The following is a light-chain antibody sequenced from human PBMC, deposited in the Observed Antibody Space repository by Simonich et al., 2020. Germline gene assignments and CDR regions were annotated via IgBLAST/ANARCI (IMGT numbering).Light chain of an antibody. J-gene: IGKJ5*01. CDR2: WAT. CDR1: QSVLYSSNNKHY. V-gene: IGKV4-1*01. CDR3: QQYYSTPIT. Sequence: DIVMTQSPDSLAVSLGERATINCKSSQSVLYSSNNKHYLAWYQQKPGQPPMLLIYWATTRESGVPDRFSGSGSGTDFTLTISSLQAEDVAVYYCQQYYSTPITFGQGTRLEIK.